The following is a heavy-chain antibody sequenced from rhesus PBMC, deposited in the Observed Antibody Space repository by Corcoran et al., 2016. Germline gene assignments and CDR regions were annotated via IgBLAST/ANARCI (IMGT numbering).Heavy chain of an antibody. CDR1: GYSISSGYD. Sequence: QVQLQESGPGVVKPSETLSLTCAVSGYSISSGYDWSWIRQPPGKGLEWIGYIYGSSGSTNYNPSLKNRVTISKDTAKNQFSLKLSSVTAAATAVYYCAGHIAAGLAFDFWGQGLRVTVSS. J-gene: IGHJ3*01. V-gene: IGHV4-76*01. D-gene: IGHD6-13*01. CDR2: IYGSSGST. CDR3: AGHIAAGLAFDF.